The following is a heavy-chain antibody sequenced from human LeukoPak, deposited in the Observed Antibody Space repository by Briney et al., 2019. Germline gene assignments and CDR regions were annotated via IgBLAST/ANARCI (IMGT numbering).Heavy chain of an antibody. CDR3: ARVLIRGDEIDY. V-gene: IGHV5-51*01. Sequence: GESLKISCKGSGYSFTTYWIAWVRQMPGKGLEWMGIIYPGDSDTRYSPSFQGQVTISADKSISTAYLQWTSLKASDSAMYYCARVLIRGDEIDYWGQGTLVTVSS. D-gene: IGHD2-21*01. CDR1: GYSFTTYW. J-gene: IGHJ4*02. CDR2: IYPGDSDT.